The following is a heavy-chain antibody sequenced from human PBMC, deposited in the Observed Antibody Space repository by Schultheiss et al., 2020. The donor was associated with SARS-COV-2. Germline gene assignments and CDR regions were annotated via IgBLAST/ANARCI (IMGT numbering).Heavy chain of an antibody. D-gene: IGHD4-11*01. Sequence: PTLVKPTQTLTLTCTFSGFSLSTSGMRVSWIRQPPGKALEWLARIDWDDDKFYSTSLKTRLTISKDTSKNQVVLTMTNMDPVDTATYYCARISLYSNYFDYWGQGTLVSVSS. CDR1: GFSLSTSGMR. CDR2: IDWDDDK. CDR3: ARISLYSNYFDY. V-gene: IGHV2-70*04. J-gene: IGHJ4*02.